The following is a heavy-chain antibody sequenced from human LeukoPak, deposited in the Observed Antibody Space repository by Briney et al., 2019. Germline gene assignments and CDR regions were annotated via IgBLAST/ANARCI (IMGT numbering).Heavy chain of an antibody. Sequence: PGGSLRLSCAASGFTFSSYAMSWVRQAPGKGLELVSGISVSGGSTYYADSVKGRFTISRDSSKNTLYVQMNSLRAEDTAVYYCAKGDTVTTKYIDYWGQGILVTVSS. CDR1: GFTFSSYA. V-gene: IGHV3-23*01. D-gene: IGHD5-12*01. CDR2: ISVSGGST. J-gene: IGHJ4*02. CDR3: AKGDTVTTKYIDY.